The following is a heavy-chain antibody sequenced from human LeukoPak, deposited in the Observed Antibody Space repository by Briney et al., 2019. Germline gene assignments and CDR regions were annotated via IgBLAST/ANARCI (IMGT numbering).Heavy chain of an antibody. V-gene: IGHV3-21*01. CDR1: GFTFSSYS. Sequence: GGSLRLSCAASGFTFSSYSMNWVRQAPGKGLEWVSSISSSSSYKYYADSLKGRFTISRDNAKSSLYLQMNSLRAEDTAVYYCARDEEYCGGDCSVHAFDIWGQGTMVTVSS. CDR3: ARDEEYCGGDCSVHAFDI. J-gene: IGHJ3*02. D-gene: IGHD2-21*02. CDR2: ISSSSSYK.